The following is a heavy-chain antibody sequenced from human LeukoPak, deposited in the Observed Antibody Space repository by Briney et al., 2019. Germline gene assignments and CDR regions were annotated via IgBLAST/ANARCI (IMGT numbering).Heavy chain of an antibody. Sequence: GVSVKVSCKTFGYTFTDYYMHWVRQAPGQGLEWMGWINPNAGGTDYAQKFQGRVTMTRGTSISTAYMELSGLRSDDTAVYYCVPGSSVGQGSQSYYDKSTYFDYWGQGTLVTVSS. J-gene: IGHJ4*02. V-gene: IGHV1-2*02. D-gene: IGHD3-16*01. CDR2: INPNAGGT. CDR1: GYTFTDYY. CDR3: VPGSSVGQGSQSYYDKSTYFDY.